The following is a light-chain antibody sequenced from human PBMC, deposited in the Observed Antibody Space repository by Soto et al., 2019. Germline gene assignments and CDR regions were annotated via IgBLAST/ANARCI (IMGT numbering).Light chain of an antibody. J-gene: IGLJ3*02. Sequence: QSVLTQPPSASGTPGQRVTFSCSGRSSNIGSNYVYWYQQLPGTAPKLLIYKNNEPPSGVPDRFSGSKSGTSASLAISGLRSEDEADYYCAAWDDSLRGRVFGGGTKLTVL. CDR2: KNN. V-gene: IGLV1-47*01. CDR3: AAWDDSLRGRV. CDR1: SSNIGSNY.